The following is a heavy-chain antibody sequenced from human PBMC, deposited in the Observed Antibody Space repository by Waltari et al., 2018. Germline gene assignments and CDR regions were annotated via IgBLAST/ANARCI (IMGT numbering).Heavy chain of an antibody. CDR1: GAPFSSYA. J-gene: IGHJ6*02. D-gene: IGHD6-19*01. CDR2: IIPIFGTA. V-gene: IGHV1-69*08. CDR3: ARARIAVAGYYGMDV. Sequence: QVQLVQSGAEVKKLGSSVKVSCKASGAPFSSYAISWVRRAPGQGLEWMGRIIPIFGTANYAQKFQGRVTITADKSTSTAYMELSSLRSEDTAVYYCARARIAVAGYYGMDVWGQGTTVTVSS.